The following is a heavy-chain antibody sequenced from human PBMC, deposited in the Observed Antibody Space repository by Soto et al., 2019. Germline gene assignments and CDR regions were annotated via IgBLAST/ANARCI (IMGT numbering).Heavy chain of an antibody. D-gene: IGHD4-17*01. CDR3: ARGPNPDYGDYFAFDY. Sequence: ASVKVSCKASGYTFTSYGISWVRQAPGQGLEWMGWISAYNGNTNYAQKLQGRVTMTTDTSTSTAYMELRSLRSDDTAVYYCARGPNPDYGDYFAFDYWGQGTLVNVSS. CDR1: GYTFTSYG. CDR2: ISAYNGNT. V-gene: IGHV1-18*01. J-gene: IGHJ4*02.